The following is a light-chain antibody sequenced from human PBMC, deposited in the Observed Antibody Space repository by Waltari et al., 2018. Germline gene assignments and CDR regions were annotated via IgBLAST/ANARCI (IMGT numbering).Light chain of an antibody. CDR1: QSVSSSY. J-gene: IGKJ1*01. CDR3: QQYGSSPRT. Sequence: EIVLTQSPGPLPLSPGERATPSSRASQSVSSSYLAWYQQKPGQAPRLLIYGASSRATGIPDRFSGSGSGTDFTLTISRLEPEDFAVYYCQQYGSSPRTFGQGTKVEIK. CDR2: GAS. V-gene: IGKV3-20*01.